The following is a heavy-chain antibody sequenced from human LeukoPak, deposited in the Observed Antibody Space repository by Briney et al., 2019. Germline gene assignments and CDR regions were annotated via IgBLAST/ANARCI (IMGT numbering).Heavy chain of an antibody. Sequence: SAKVSCKASGGTFSSYAISWVRQAPGQGLEWMGGIIPIFGTANYAQKFQGRVTITADESTSTAYMELSSLRSEDTAVYYCARDHGSGYYYMDVWGKGTTVTVSS. CDR3: ARDHGSGYYYMDV. CDR1: GGTFSSYA. J-gene: IGHJ6*03. CDR2: IIPIFGTA. D-gene: IGHD3-10*01. V-gene: IGHV1-69*13.